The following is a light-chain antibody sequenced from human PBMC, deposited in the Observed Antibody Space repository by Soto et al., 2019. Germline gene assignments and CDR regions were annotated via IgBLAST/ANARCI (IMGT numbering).Light chain of an antibody. J-gene: IGLJ1*01. CDR1: SSDVGGYNY. Sequence: QSAVTQPASVSGSPGQSITIACTGTSSDVGGYNYVSWYQQHPGKAPKLMIYEVSNRHSGVSNRFSGSKSCNTASLTISGLQAEDEADYYCSSYTSSSTLDFGTGTKLTVL. CDR3: SSYTSSSTLD. CDR2: EVS. V-gene: IGLV2-14*01.